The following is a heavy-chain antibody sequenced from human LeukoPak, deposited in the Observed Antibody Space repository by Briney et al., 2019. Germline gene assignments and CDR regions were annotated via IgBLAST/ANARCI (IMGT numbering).Heavy chain of an antibody. D-gene: IGHD5-12*01. Sequence: SETLSLTCTVSGGSISSSSYYWGWIRQPPGKGLEWIGSIYYSGSTYYNPSLKSRVTISVDTSKNQFSLKLSSVTAADTAVYYCARSGYSGYDMNWFDPWGQGTLVTVSS. CDR2: IYYSGST. V-gene: IGHV4-39*07. J-gene: IGHJ5*02. CDR3: ARSGYSGYDMNWFDP. CDR1: GGSISSSSYY.